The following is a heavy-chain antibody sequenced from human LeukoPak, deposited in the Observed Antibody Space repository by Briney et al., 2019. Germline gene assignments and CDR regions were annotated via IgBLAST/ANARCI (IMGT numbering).Heavy chain of an antibody. V-gene: IGHV1-18*01. J-gene: IGHJ4*02. CDR2: ISVHNGNT. D-gene: IGHD3/OR15-3a*01. CDR1: GYTFTSYT. CDR3: ARDRMILGVPFDY. Sequence: ASVTVSCKASGYTFTSYTINWVRQAPGQGLEWMGWISVHNGNTKYAQKLQGRVTLTTDTSTSTAYMELRSLGSDDTAVYYCARDRMILGVPFDYWGQGTLVTVSS.